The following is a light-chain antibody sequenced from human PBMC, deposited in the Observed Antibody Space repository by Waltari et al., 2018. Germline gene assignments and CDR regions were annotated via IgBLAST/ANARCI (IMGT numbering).Light chain of an antibody. CDR2: GNG. V-gene: IGLV1-40*01. CDR3: HSYDSSLGGFWV. J-gene: IGLJ3*02. CDR1: SSNIGAGYD. Sequence: QSVLTQPPSVSGAPGQRVTISCTGSSSNIGAGYDVHWYQQLPGTAPKLLLYGNGSAPAGVADLFSGSKSSASASLAITGLQAEDEADYYCHSYDSSLGGFWVFGGGTKLTVL.